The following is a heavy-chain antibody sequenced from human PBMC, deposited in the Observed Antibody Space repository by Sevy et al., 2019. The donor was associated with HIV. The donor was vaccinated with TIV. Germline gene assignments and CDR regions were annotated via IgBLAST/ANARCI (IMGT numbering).Heavy chain of an antibody. D-gene: IGHD3-3*01. J-gene: IGHJ4*02. CDR3: ARGKGGIFGVVVGQFDS. Sequence: ASVKVSCKASGYSFTNYAIHWVRQAPGQGLVWMGWIKTDNGNTKYSQRFQGRVTITRDTSATTDYMEMSSLRYDDTALYFCARGKGGIFGVVVGQFDSWGQGTLVTVSS. V-gene: IGHV1-3*04. CDR2: IKTDNGNT. CDR1: GYSFTNYA.